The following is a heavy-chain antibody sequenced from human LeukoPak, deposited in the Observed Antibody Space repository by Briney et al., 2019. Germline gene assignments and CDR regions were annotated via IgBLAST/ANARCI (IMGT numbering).Heavy chain of an antibody. CDR3: ARDLVAAAGTFYYGMDV. CDR2: ISSSSSYI. J-gene: IGHJ6*02. CDR1: GFTFSSYS. V-gene: IGHV3-21*01. Sequence: GGSLRLSCAASGFTFSSYSMNWVRQAPGKGLEWVSSISSSSSYIYYADSVKGRFTISRDNAKNSLYLQMNSLRAEDTAVYYCARDLVAAAGTFYYGMDVWGQGTTVTVSS. D-gene: IGHD6-13*01.